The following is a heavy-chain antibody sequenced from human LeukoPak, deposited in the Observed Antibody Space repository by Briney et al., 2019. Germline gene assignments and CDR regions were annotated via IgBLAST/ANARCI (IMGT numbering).Heavy chain of an antibody. Sequence: PGGSLRLSCAASGFTFSSYAMSWVRQAPGKGLEWVSAISGSGGSTYYADSVKGRFTISRDNSKNTLYLQMNSPRAEDTAVYYCAKDHVLLWFGELLPQAHDYWGQGTLVTVSS. CDR1: GFTFSSYA. D-gene: IGHD3-10*01. CDR2: ISGSGGST. CDR3: AKDHVLLWFGELLPQAHDY. V-gene: IGHV3-23*01. J-gene: IGHJ4*02.